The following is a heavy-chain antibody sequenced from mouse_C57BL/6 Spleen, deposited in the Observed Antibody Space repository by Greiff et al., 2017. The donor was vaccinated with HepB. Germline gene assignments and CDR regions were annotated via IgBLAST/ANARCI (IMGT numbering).Heavy chain of an antibody. V-gene: IGHV1-22*01. Sequence: EVKLQESGPELVKPGASVKMSCKASGYTFTDYNMHWVKQSHGKSLEWIGYINPNNGGTSYNQKFKGKATLTVNKSSSTAYMELRSLTSEDSAVYYCSRTPYYGSSYWYFDVWGTGTTVTVSS. CDR2: INPNNGGT. CDR3: SRTPYYGSSYWYFDV. J-gene: IGHJ1*03. D-gene: IGHD1-1*01. CDR1: GYTFTDYN.